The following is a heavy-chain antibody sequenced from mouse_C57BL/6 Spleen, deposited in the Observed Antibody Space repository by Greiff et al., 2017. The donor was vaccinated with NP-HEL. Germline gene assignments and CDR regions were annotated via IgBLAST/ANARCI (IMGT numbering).Heavy chain of an antibody. CDR2: IYPGDGDT. Sequence: QVQLQQSGAELVKPGASVKISCKASGYAFSSYWMNWVKQRPGKGLEWIGQIYPGDGDTNYNGKFKGKATLTADKSSSTAYMQLSSLTSEDSAVYFCASRSGLRQGSYFDYWGQGTTLTVSS. V-gene: IGHV1-80*01. CDR1: GYAFSSYW. CDR3: ASRSGLRQGSYFDY. J-gene: IGHJ2*01. D-gene: IGHD2-4*01.